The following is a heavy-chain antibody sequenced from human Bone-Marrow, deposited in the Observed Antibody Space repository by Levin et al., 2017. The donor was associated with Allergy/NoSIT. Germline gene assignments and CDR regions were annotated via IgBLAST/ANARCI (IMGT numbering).Heavy chain of an antibody. CDR1: GGSFSGYY. CDR2: INHSGST. J-gene: IGHJ4*02. CDR3: AREGVRPN. D-gene: IGHD3-10*02. Sequence: SETLSLTCAVYGGSFSGYYWSWIRQPPGKGLEWIGEINHSGSTNYNPSLKSRVTISVDTSKNQFSLKLSSVTAADTAVYYCAREGVRPNWGQGTLVTVSS. V-gene: IGHV4-34*01.